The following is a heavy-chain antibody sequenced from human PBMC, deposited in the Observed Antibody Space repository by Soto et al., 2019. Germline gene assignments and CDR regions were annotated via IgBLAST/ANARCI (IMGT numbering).Heavy chain of an antibody. CDR1: GYTFTSHD. D-gene: IGHD1-20*01. J-gene: IGHJ5*02. Sequence: QVQLVQSGAEVKKPGASVKVSCKASGYTFTSHDINWVRQATGQGLEWMGWMNPNSGNTGYAQKFQGRVTMTRSTSISTAYMELSSLRSEDTAVYYCARSRYNYKGFDAWGQGTLVTVSS. CDR2: MNPNSGNT. V-gene: IGHV1-8*01. CDR3: ARSRYNYKGFDA.